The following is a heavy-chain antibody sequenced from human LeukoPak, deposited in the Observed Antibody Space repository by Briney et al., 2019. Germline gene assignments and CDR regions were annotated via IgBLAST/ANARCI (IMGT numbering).Heavy chain of an antibody. CDR1: GFTVSSNY. CDR2: IYSGGST. CDR3: ASALRPFGY. J-gene: IGHJ4*02. Sequence: PGGSLRLSCAVSGFTVSSNYMGWVRQAPGKGLEWVSVIYSGGSTSYADSVKGRFTISRDNSKNTLYLQMNTLRAEDTAVYYCASALRPFGYWGQGTLVTVSS. V-gene: IGHV3-53*01. D-gene: IGHD3-16*01.